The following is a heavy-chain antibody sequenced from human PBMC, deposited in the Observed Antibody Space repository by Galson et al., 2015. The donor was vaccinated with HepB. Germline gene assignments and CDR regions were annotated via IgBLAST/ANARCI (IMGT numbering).Heavy chain of an antibody. CDR3: ARDRNGCPDY. Sequence: SLRLSCAATGFTLSDYYMDWVRQAPGKGLEWVGCIKNKIESYTTQYAASVKDRITVSRAESKKSLCLQMDSLKAEDTAVYYCARDRNGCPDYWGQGTLVTVSS. CDR1: GFTLSDYY. J-gene: IGHJ4*02. CDR2: IKNKIESYTT. D-gene: IGHD2-8*01. V-gene: IGHV3-72*01.